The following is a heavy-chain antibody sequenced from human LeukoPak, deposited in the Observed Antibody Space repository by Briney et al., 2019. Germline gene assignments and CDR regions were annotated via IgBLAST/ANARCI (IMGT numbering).Heavy chain of an antibody. CDR3: ARDNYGGSSWYYFDY. CDR2: ISAYNGNT. J-gene: IGHJ4*02. V-gene: IGHV1-18*01. Sequence: ASVKVSCKASGYTFTSYGISWVRQAPGQGLEWMGWISAYNGNTNYAQKLQGRVTMTTDTSTSTAYMELRSLRSDDTAVYYCARDNYGGSSWYYFDYWGQGTLVTVSS. CDR1: GYTFTSYG. D-gene: IGHD6-13*01.